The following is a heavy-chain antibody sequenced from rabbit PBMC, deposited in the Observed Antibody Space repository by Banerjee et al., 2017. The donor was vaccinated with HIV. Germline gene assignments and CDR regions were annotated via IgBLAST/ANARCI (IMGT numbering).Heavy chain of an antibody. D-gene: IGHD7-1*01. V-gene: IGHV1S47*01. CDR1: GFDFSSNA. CDR3: VREAGYAGYGDGNL. Sequence: QEQLVESGGGLVQPEGSLTLTCKASGFDFSSNAMCWVRQAPGKRPEWIACIYNGDGSTYYASWVNGRFTISSHNAQNTLYLQLNSLTAADTATYFCVREAGYAGYGDGNLWGPGTLVTVS. CDR2: IYNGDGST. J-gene: IGHJ4*01.